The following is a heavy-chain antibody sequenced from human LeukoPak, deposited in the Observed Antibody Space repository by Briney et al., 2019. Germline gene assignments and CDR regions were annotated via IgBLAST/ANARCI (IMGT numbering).Heavy chain of an antibody. J-gene: IGHJ4*02. V-gene: IGHV5-51*01. CDR1: GXSFTSSW. CDR2: IYPGDSDT. Sequence: GESLKISCEGSGXSFTSSWSGWVRQMPGKGLECMGIIYPGDSDTRYSPSFQGQVTISADKSISTAYLQWSSLKASDTAMYYCAIYSDTYYFDHWGQGTLVTVSS. CDR3: AIYSDTYYFDH. D-gene: IGHD1-26*01.